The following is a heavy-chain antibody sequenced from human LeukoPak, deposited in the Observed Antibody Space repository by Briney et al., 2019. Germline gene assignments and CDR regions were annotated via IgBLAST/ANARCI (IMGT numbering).Heavy chain of an antibody. Sequence: GGSLRLSCAASGFTFSSYSMNWVRQAPGKGLEWVSAISGSGGSTYYADSVKGRFTISRDNSKNTLYLQVNSLRAEDTAVYYCATSSRASSGYSSLWGQGTLVTVSS. CDR1: GFTFSSYS. CDR2: ISGSGGST. D-gene: IGHD3-22*01. CDR3: ATSSRASSGYSSL. J-gene: IGHJ4*02. V-gene: IGHV3-23*01.